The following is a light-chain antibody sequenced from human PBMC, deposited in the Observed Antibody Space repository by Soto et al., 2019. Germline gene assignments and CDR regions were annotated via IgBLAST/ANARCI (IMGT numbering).Light chain of an antibody. V-gene: IGKV1-12*01. CDR2: SAS. CDR1: QGISSW. J-gene: IGKJ3*01. CDR3: QHSNSFPLT. Sequence: DFQMTQSPSSVSASVGDRVTISCRASQGISSWLAWYQQKPGKAPSLLIYSASTLYSGVPSRFSGSGSGTDFTLTISSLQPEDFATYYCQHSNSFPLTFGPGTKVDIK.